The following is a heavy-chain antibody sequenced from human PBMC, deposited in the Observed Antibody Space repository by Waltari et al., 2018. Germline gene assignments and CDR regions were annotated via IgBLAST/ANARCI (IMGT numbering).Heavy chain of an antibody. D-gene: IGHD1-1*01. J-gene: IGHJ4*02. CDR3: AKVDNVGLNNY. V-gene: IGHV3-53*01. CDR1: GFTVGNNF. Sequence: EVQLVESAGDLIQPGGSLRLSCAASGFTVGNNFMGWVRQAPGKGMGWVSVIYSGGSTIYIDSVRGRFTISRDSSKNTLYLQMNSRRAEDTAVYYCAKVDNVGLNNYWGQGTLVTVSS. CDR2: IYSGGST.